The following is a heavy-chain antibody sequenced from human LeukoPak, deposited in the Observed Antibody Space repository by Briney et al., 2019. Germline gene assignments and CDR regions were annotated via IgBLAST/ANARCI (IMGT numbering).Heavy chain of an antibody. V-gene: IGHV4-59*01. CDR1: GGSISSYY. CDR3: ARAKTYYDFWSGYFWFDP. J-gene: IGHJ5*02. Sequence: SETLSLTCTASGGSISSYYWSWIRQPPGKGLEWIGYIYYSGSANYNPSLKSRVTISVDTSKNQFSLKLSSVTAADTAVYYCARAKTYYDFWSGYFWFDPWGQGTLVTVSS. CDR2: IYYSGSA. D-gene: IGHD3-3*01.